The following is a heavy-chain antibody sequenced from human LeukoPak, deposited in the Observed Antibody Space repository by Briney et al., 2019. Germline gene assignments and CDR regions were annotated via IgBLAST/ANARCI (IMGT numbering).Heavy chain of an antibody. CDR1: GGSISSYY. J-gene: IGHJ6*04. D-gene: IGHD1-26*01. Sequence: SETLSLTCTVSGGSISSYYWSWIRQPPGKGLEWIGYIYYSGSTNYNPSLKSRVTISVDTSKNQFSLKLSSVTAADTAVYYCARLPGIVGAQYYYYGMDVWGNGTTVTVSS. V-gene: IGHV4-59*08. CDR3: ARLPGIVGAQYYYYGMDV. CDR2: IYYSGST.